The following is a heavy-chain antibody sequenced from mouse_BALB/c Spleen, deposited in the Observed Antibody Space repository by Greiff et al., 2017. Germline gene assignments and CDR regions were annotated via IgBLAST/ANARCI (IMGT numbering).Heavy chain of an antibody. CDR3: ARHDPSGYYFDY. CDR1: GFTFSSYT. CDR2: ISNGGGST. J-gene: IGHJ2*01. D-gene: IGHD6-1*01. V-gene: IGHV5-12-2*01. Sequence: DVHLVESGGGLVQPGGSLKLSCAASGFTFSSYTMSWVRQTPEKRLEWVAYISNGGGSTYYPDTVKGRFTISRDNAKNTLYLQMSSLKSEDTAMYYCARHDPSGYYFDYWGQGTTLTVSS.